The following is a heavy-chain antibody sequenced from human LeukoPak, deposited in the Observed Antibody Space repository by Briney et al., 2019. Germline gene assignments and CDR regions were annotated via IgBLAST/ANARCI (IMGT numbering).Heavy chain of an antibody. CDR2: INPNSGGT. D-gene: IGHD7-27*01. CDR1: GYTFTGYY. V-gene: IGHV1-2*02. J-gene: IGHJ4*02. Sequence: ASVKVSCKASGYTFTGYYMHWVRQAPGQGLEWMGWINPNSGGTNYAQKFQGRVTMTRDTSISTAYMELSRLRSDDTAVYYCARETYNWGSPHFGYWGQGTLVTVSS. CDR3: ARETYNWGSPHFGY.